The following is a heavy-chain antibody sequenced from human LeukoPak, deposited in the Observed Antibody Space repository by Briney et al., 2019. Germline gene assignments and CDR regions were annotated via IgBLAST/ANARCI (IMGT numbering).Heavy chain of an antibody. D-gene: IGHD4-23*01. CDR1: GFTFSSYS. Sequence: GGSLRLSCAASGFTFSSYSMNWVRQAPGKGLEWVSYISSSSSTIYYADSVKGRFTISRDNAKNSLYLQMNSLRAEDTAVYYCARAIGKSEGYWGQGTLVTVSS. CDR2: ISSSSSTI. J-gene: IGHJ4*02. CDR3: ARAIGKSEGY. V-gene: IGHV3-48*01.